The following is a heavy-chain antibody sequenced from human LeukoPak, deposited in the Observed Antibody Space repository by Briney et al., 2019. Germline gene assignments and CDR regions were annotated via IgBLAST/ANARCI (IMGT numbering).Heavy chain of an antibody. CDR3: ARDVKLLYSSSWYYFDY. CDR1: GGSISSSSYY. D-gene: IGHD6-13*01. Sequence: PSETLSLTCTVSGGSISSSSYYWGWIRQPPGKGLEWIGSIYYSGSTYYNPSLKSRVTISVDTSKNQFSLKLSSVTAADTAVYYCARDVKLLYSSSWYYFDYWGQGTLSPSPQ. V-gene: IGHV4-39*07. CDR2: IYYSGST. J-gene: IGHJ4*02.